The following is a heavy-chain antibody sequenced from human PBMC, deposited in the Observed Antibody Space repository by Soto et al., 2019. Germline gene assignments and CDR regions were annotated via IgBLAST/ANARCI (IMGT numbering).Heavy chain of an antibody. J-gene: IGHJ5*02. CDR2: IYYSGTT. V-gene: IGHV4-31*02. CDR1: GGSISSAVHH. CDR3: ARLMATSWFDP. Sequence: ASETLCLTWTVSGGSISSAVHHWSWTRQHPAKGLEWIGHIYYSGTTYYNPSLKSRATISAETSENQLSLKLISVTAADTAVYFCARLMATSWFDPWGQGTPVTVS.